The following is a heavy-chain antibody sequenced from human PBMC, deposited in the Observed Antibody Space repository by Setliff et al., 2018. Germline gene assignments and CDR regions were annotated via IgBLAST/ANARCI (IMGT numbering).Heavy chain of an antibody. D-gene: IGHD3-16*01. Sequence: KPSETLSLTCTVSGGSISSYYWSWIRQPPGKGLECIGSIYYTGRAYYNPSLGSRVTISVDTSRNQFYLKVDSVTAADTAVYYCARQYYNYIWGSSDYYYYMDVWGKGTTVTVSS. CDR3: ARQYYNYIWGSSDYYYYMDV. CDR1: GGSISSYY. CDR2: IYYTGRA. V-gene: IGHV4-59*08. J-gene: IGHJ6*03.